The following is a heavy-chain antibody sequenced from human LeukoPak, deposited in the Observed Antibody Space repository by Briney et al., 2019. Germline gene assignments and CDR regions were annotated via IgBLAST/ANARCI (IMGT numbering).Heavy chain of an antibody. CDR2: MNPNSGNT. D-gene: IGHD6-19*01. Sequence: ASVKVSCKASGYTFTSYDINWVRQATGQGLERMGWMNPNSGNTGYAQKFQGRVTMTRNTSISTAYMELSSLRSEDTAVYYCVRGRGGWYYFDYWGQGTLVTVSS. V-gene: IGHV1-8*01. CDR3: VRGRGGWYYFDY. CDR1: GYTFTSYD. J-gene: IGHJ4*02.